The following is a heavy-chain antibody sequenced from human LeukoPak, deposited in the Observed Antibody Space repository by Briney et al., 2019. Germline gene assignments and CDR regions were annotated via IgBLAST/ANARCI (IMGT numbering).Heavy chain of an antibody. Sequence: GGSLRLSCAASGFTFSTNAMHWVRQAPGKGLEWVAIISYDGSDKYYADSVKGRFTISRDNSKNTLDLQMNSLRTEDTAVYYCASWKQSRRTCSNTTCYDYWGQGTLVTVSS. CDR2: ISYDGSDK. CDR3: ASWKQSRRTCSNTTCYDY. V-gene: IGHV3-30*03. CDR1: GFTFSTNA. J-gene: IGHJ4*02. D-gene: IGHD2-2*01.